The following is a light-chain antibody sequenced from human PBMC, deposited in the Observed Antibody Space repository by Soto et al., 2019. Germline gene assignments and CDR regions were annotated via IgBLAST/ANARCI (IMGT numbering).Light chain of an antibody. V-gene: IGKV3-11*01. CDR2: DAS. CDR3: QQRYSARLT. J-gene: IGKJ4*01. CDR1: QSVSSY. Sequence: EIVLTQSPGTLSLSPGERATLSCRASQSVSSYLAWYQQKPGQVPRLLIYDASKRAAGIPARFSGSGSGTDFTLIISSLEPEDFAVYYCQQRYSARLTFGGGTKVEIK.